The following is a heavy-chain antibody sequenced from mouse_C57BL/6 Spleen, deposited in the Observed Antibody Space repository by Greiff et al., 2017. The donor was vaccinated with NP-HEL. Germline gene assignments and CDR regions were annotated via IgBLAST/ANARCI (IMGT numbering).Heavy chain of an antibody. CDR3: ARETYYGSSYEGFAY. CDR2: ISSGSSTI. Sequence: DVKLQESGGGLVKPGGSLKLSCAASGFTFSDYGMHWVRQAPEKGLEWVAYISSGSSTIYYADTVKGRFTISRDNAKNTLFLQMTSLRSEDTAMYYCARETYYGSSYEGFAYWGQGTLVTVSA. D-gene: IGHD1-1*01. J-gene: IGHJ3*01. V-gene: IGHV5-17*01. CDR1: GFTFSDYG.